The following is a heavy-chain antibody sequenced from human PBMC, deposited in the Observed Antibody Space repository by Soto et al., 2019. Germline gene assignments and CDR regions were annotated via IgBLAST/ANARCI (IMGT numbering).Heavy chain of an antibody. Sequence: SVKVSCKASGGTFSSYAISWVRQAPGQGLEWMGGIIPIFGTANYAQKFQGRVTITADESTSTAYMELSSLRSEDTAVYYCADCSSTSCYHDYYGMDVWGQGTTVTVSS. D-gene: IGHD2-2*01. CDR2: IIPIFGTA. CDR1: GGTFSSYA. V-gene: IGHV1-69*13. J-gene: IGHJ6*02. CDR3: ADCSSTSCYHDYYGMDV.